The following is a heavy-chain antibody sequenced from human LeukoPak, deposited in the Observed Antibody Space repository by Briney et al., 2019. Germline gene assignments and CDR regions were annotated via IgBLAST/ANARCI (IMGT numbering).Heavy chain of an antibody. V-gene: IGHV3-7*03. CDR1: GFALSSHW. CDR2: VNRDGSET. CDR3: ARTNGMDV. Sequence: GGSLRLSCAASGFALSSHWMSWVRQVPGRGPEWVANVNRDGSETYYLDSVKGRFTISKDNAKNSLYLQMNSLRAEDTALYHCARTNGMDVWGQGTTVIVSS. J-gene: IGHJ6*02. D-gene: IGHD2-8*01.